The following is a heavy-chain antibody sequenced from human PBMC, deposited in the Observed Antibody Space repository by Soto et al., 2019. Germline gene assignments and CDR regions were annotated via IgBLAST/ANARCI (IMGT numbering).Heavy chain of an antibody. CDR1: GYTFTTYD. Sequence: AASVKVSCKASGYTFTTYDINWVRQATGQGLEWLGWMSPNSGATGYAQKFQGRVTMTRDTSMTTAYMELSNLRSEDTAMYYCARGVDAGVDVWGQGTTVTVSS. J-gene: IGHJ6*02. CDR2: MSPNSGAT. V-gene: IGHV1-8*01. CDR3: ARGVDAGVDV. D-gene: IGHD1-1*01.